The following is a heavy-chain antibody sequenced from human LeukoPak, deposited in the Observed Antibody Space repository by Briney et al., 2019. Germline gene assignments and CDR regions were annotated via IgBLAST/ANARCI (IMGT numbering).Heavy chain of an antibody. D-gene: IGHD2-2*01. CDR2: VYYSGST. CDR1: GGSISSSSYY. Sequence: PSETLALTCTVSGGSISSSSYYWGWIRQPPGKGLEWIGGVYYSGSTYYNPSLKSRVTISVDTSKNQFSLKLSSVTAADTAVYYCASAFRPRYCSSTSCVYYFDYWGQGTLVTVSS. V-gene: IGHV4-39*01. CDR3: ASAFRPRYCSSTSCVYYFDY. J-gene: IGHJ4*02.